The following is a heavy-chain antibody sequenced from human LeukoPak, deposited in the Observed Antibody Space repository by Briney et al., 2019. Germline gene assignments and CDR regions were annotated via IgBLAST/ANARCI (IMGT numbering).Heavy chain of an antibody. CDR1: GFTFSSYS. Sequence: GGSLRLSCAASGFTFSSYSMNWVRQAPGKGLEWVSSISSSSSYIYYADSVKGRFTISRDSAKNSLYLQMNSLRAEDTAVYYCARDGGYDSSGYDDYWGQGTLVTVSS. D-gene: IGHD3-22*01. CDR3: ARDGGYDSSGYDDY. CDR2: ISSSSSYI. J-gene: IGHJ4*02. V-gene: IGHV3-21*01.